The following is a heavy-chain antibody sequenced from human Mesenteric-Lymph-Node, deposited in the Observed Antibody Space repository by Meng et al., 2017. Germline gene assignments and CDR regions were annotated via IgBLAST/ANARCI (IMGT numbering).Heavy chain of an antibody. CDR1: GDSIGSNW. D-gene: IGHD1-26*01. Sequence: QVQLQESGPGLVKPSGTLSLTCAVSGDSIGSNWWSWVRQSPGEGLEWIGEINHSGSTNYNPSLKSRVTISVDTSKNQFSLKLSSVTAADTAVYYCAKEGASAWGQGTLVTVSS. CDR2: INHSGST. J-gene: IGHJ4*02. V-gene: IGHV4-4*02. CDR3: AKEGASA.